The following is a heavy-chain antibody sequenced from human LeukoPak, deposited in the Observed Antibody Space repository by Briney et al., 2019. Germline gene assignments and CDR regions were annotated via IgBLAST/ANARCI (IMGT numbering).Heavy chain of an antibody. J-gene: IGHJ4*02. CDR2: ITTKPDNYAT. D-gene: IGHD6-19*01. CDR3: TTYRSGHY. V-gene: IGHV3-73*01. Sequence: GGCLRLSCAASGFTFSGSDIHWVRQASGKGLEWVGRITTKPDNYATAYAASVKGTFTISRDDSESTAYLQMNSLKTEDTAVYYCTTYRSGHYWGQGTLVTVSS. CDR1: GFTFSGSD.